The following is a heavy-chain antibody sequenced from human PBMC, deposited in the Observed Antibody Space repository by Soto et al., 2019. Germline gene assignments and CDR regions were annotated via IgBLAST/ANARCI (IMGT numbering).Heavy chain of an antibody. D-gene: IGHD2-15*01. V-gene: IGHV3-30*18. J-gene: IGHJ1*01. CDR2: ISYDGSNK. CDR3: AKEYCSGGSCYSAGNFQH. CDR1: GFTFSSYG. Sequence: QTGGSLRLSCAASGFTFSSYGMHWVRQAPGKGLEWVAVISYDGSNKYYADSVKGRFTISRDNSKNTLYLQMNSLRAEDTAVYYCAKEYCSGGSCYSAGNFQHWGQGTLVTVSS.